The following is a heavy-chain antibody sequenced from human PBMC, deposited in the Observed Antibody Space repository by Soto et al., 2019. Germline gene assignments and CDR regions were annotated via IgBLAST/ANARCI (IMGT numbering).Heavy chain of an antibody. Sequence: QPGGSLRLSCAASGFTFSSYWMHWVRQAPGKGLVWVARIKSDGSGTIYADSVKGRLTISRDNARNILYLQMNSLRAEDTAVYFCARGDGDYYDGNGYLGRHWGQGT. CDR2: IKSDGSGT. D-gene: IGHD3-22*01. J-gene: IGHJ4*02. CDR1: GFTFSSYW. V-gene: IGHV3-74*01. CDR3: ARGDGDYYDGNGYLGRH.